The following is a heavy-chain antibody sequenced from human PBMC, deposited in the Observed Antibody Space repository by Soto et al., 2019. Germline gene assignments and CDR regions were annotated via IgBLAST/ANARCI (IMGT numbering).Heavy chain of an antibody. D-gene: IGHD4-17*01. V-gene: IGHV3-48*01. J-gene: IGHJ4*02. CDR2: ISSSSSTI. Sequence: HPEWSLRLSCAASGFTLSSYSMNWVRQAPGKGLEWVSYISSSSSTIYYADSVKGRFTISRDNAKNSLYLQMNSLRAEDTAVYYCAGSDYGETNDYWGQGTLVTVSS. CDR3: AGSDYGETNDY. CDR1: GFTLSSYS.